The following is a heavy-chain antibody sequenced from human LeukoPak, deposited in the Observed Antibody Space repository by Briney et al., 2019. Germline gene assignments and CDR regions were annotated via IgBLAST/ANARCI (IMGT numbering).Heavy chain of an antibody. Sequence: SQTLSLTCAISGDSVSSNSAAWNWIRQSPSRGLEWLGRTYYRSKWYNDYAVSVKSRITINPDTSKNQFSLQLNSVTPEDTAVYYCAGGDDSSGYYGSDYWGQGTLVTVSS. D-gene: IGHD3-22*01. CDR3: AGGDDSSGYYGSDY. CDR1: GDSVSSNSAA. V-gene: IGHV6-1*01. CDR2: TYYRSKWYN. J-gene: IGHJ4*02.